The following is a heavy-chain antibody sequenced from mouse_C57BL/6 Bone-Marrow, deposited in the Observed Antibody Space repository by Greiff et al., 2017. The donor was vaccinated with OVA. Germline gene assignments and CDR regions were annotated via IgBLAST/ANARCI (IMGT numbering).Heavy chain of an antibody. Sequence: VQLKQSGAELVRPGASVKLSCTASGFKIKDDYMHWVKQRPEQGLEWIGCIDPENGDTEYASKFQGKATITADTSSNTAYLQLSSLTSEDTAVYYCTTSFIGDYGYWGQGTTLTVSS. V-gene: IGHV14-4*01. CDR3: TTSFIGDYGY. J-gene: IGHJ2*01. CDR2: IDPENGDT. CDR1: GFKIKDDY. D-gene: IGHD1-1*01.